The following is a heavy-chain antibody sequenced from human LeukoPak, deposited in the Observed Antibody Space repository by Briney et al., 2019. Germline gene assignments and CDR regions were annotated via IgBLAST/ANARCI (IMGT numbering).Heavy chain of an antibody. V-gene: IGHV3-74*01. D-gene: IGHD1-26*01. CDR1: GFTFSAYA. CDR2: INTDGSST. J-gene: IGHJ4*02. CDR3: ARQTGATTTGGYYFDH. Sequence: GGSLRLSCEASGFTFSAYAMTWVRQAPGKGLVWVSRINTDGSSTSYADSVKGRFSISRDNAKNTLDLQMNSLRADDTAVYYCARQTGATTTGGYYFDHWGQGTLVTVSS.